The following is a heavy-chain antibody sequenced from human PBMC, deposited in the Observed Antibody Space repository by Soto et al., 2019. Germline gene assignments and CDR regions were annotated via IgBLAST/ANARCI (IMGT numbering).Heavy chain of an antibody. CDR3: AITDVLRCMAWLSQPYYYYGMDV. CDR1: GYSFTSYW. Sequence: GESLKISCKGSGYSFTSYWIGWVRQMPGKGLEWMGIIYPGDSDTRYSPSFQGQVTISADKSISTAYLQWSSLKASDTAMYSCAITDVLRCMAWLSQPYYYYGMDVWGQGTTVTVSS. CDR2: IYPGDSDT. V-gene: IGHV5-51*01. D-gene: IGHD3-3*01. J-gene: IGHJ6*02.